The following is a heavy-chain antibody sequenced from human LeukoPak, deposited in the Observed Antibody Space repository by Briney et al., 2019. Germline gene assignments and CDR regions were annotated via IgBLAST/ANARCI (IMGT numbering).Heavy chain of an antibody. Sequence: GGSLRLSCAASEFTSSTSWMTWVRQAPGKGLEWVANIKLDGSEKYYVDSVKGRFTISTDNAKNSLYLQMNSLRADDTAVYYCARGGEDYYGSGSPFPPPDYWGQGTLVTVSS. CDR3: ARGGEDYYGSGSPFPPPDY. J-gene: IGHJ4*02. V-gene: IGHV3-7*01. CDR1: EFTSSTSW. CDR2: IKLDGSEK. D-gene: IGHD3-10*01.